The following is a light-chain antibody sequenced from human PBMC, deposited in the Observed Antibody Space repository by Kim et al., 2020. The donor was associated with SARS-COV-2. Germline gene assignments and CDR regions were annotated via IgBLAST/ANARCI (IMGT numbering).Light chain of an antibody. CDR1: QSINGW. CDR3: QQYEGYSRT. J-gene: IGKJ1*01. V-gene: IGKV1-5*03. Sequence: AAVGDIVTITCRASQSINGWLAWYQQKPGKAPKLLIYEASTLANGVPSRFSGSGSGTKFTLTITSLQPDDFATYYCQQYEGYSRTFGQGTKVDIK. CDR2: EAS.